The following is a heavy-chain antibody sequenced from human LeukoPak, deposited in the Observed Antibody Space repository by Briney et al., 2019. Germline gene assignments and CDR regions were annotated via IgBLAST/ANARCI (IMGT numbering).Heavy chain of an antibody. J-gene: IGHJ6*03. CDR3: ARSSWFGELLLVGTFYYGYMDV. D-gene: IGHD3-10*01. CDR2: MNLNSGNT. Sequence: GASVKVSCKASGYTFTSYDINWLRQATGQGLEWMGWMNLNSGNTGYAQKFQGRVTMTRNISISTAYMEMSSLRYEDTAVYYCARSSWFGELLLVGTFYYGYMDVGGKGNTI. V-gene: IGHV1-8*01. CDR1: GYTFTSYD.